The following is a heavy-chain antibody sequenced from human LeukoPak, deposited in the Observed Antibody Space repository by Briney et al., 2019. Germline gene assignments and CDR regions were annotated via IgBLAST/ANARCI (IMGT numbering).Heavy chain of an antibody. CDR3: ARSYYDSSGYYDY. V-gene: IGHV3-33*01. CDR1: GSTFSSYG. D-gene: IGHD3-22*01. J-gene: IGHJ4*02. Sequence: GGSLRLSCAASGSTFSSYGMHGVRQAPGKGLEWVAVIWYDGSNKYYADSVKGRFTISRDNSKNTLYLQMNSLRAEDTAVYYCARSYYDSSGYYDYWGQGTLVTVSS. CDR2: IWYDGSNK.